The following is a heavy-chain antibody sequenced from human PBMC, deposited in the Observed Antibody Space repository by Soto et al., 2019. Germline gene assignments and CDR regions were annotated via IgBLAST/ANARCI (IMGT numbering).Heavy chain of an antibody. Sequence: QVQLVQSGAEVKKPGSSVKVSCKASGGTFSSYTISWVRQAPGQGREWMGRIIPILGIANYAQKFQGRVTITADKSTSTAYMELSSLRSEDTAVYYCAREIMGTQYYWGQGTLVTVAS. D-gene: IGHD7-27*01. CDR1: GGTFSSYT. CDR2: IIPILGIA. CDR3: AREIMGTQYY. V-gene: IGHV1-69*08. J-gene: IGHJ4*02.